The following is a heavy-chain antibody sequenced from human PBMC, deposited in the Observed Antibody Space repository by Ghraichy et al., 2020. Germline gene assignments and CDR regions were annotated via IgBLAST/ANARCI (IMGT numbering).Heavy chain of an antibody. CDR2: IYYSGST. V-gene: IGHV4-39*01. Sequence: SQTLSLTCTVSGGSISSSSYYWGWIRQPPGKGLEWIGSIYYSGSTYYNPSLKSRVTISVDTSKNQFSLKLSSVTAADTAVYYCARHISGHYYYDSSGGWRYPDYWGQGTLVTVSS. D-gene: IGHD3-22*01. CDR3: ARHISGHYYYDSSGGWRYPDY. CDR1: GGSISSSSYY. J-gene: IGHJ4*02.